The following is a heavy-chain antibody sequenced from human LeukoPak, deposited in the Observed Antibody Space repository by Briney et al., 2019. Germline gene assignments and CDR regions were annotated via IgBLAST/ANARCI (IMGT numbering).Heavy chain of an antibody. V-gene: IGHV4-39*07. Sequence: SETLSLTCTVSGGSISSSSYYWGWIRQPPGKGLEWIGSIYYSGSTYYNPSLKSRVTISVDTSKNQFSLKLSSVTAADTAVYYCARRRETGIAAADLYYFDYWGQGTLVTVSS. CDR1: GGSISSSSYY. CDR3: ARRRETGIAAADLYYFDY. CDR2: IYYSGST. J-gene: IGHJ4*02. D-gene: IGHD6-13*01.